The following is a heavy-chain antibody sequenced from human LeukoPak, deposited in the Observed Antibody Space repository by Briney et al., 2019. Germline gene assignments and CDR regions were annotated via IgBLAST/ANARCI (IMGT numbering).Heavy chain of an antibody. D-gene: IGHD5-18*01. Sequence: GGSLRLSCAASGFTFSNYGMHWVRQAPGKGLEWVAFIRYDGSTKYSADSVKGRLTISRDNPKNTLYLQMNSLRAEDTAVYYCAEDRGYSFDYWGQGTLVTVSS. V-gene: IGHV3-30*02. CDR2: IRYDGSTK. J-gene: IGHJ4*02. CDR3: AEDRGYSFDY. CDR1: GFTFSNYG.